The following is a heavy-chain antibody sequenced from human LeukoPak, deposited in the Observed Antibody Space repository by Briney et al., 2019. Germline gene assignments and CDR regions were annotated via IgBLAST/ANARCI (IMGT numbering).Heavy chain of an antibody. D-gene: IGHD2-15*01. CDR1: GFPFSTYA. CDR3: ANRGVGYYYMDV. V-gene: IGHV3-23*01. Sequence: GGSLRLSCAASGFPFSTYAMTWVRQDPGKGLEWVSSISVSGGSTYYSDPAKGRFTISRDNSKNTLYLQMNSLRVEDTAVYYCANRGVGYYYMDVWGKGTTVTVSS. CDR2: ISVSGGST. J-gene: IGHJ6*03.